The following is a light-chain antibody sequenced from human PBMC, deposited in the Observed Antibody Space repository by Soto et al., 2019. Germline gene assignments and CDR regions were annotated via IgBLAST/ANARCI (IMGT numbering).Light chain of an antibody. J-gene: IGKJ4*01. CDR3: QQSDSFPLT. V-gene: IGKV1D-12*01. CDR1: QDISSW. CDR2: AAS. Sequence: DIQMTQSPSSVFASVGDRVISSCRASQDISSWLAWYQQKPGAAPKLLIYAASKLQSGVPSRFSGSASGTDFTLTISNLQPEDFATYYCQQSDSFPLTFGEGTKVEIK.